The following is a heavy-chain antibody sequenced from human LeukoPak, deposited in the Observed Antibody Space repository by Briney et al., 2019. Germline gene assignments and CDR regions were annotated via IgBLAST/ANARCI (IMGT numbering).Heavy chain of an antibody. J-gene: IGHJ3*02. CDR2: INSDGSST. Sequence: QPGGTLRPSCAASGFTFSSYWMHWVRQAPGKGLVWVSRINSDGSSTSYADSVKGRFTISRDNAKNTLYLQMNSLRAEDTAVYYCYLWFGELLNDAFDIWGQGTMVTVSS. V-gene: IGHV3-74*01. CDR3: YLWFGELLNDAFDI. CDR1: GFTFSSYW. D-gene: IGHD3-10*01.